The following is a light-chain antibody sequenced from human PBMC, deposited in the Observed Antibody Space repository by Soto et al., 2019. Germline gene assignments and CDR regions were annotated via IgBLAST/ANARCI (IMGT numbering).Light chain of an antibody. CDR3: QQRSNWPPVT. CDR1: QDISDY. J-gene: IGKJ3*01. Sequence: DIKLTQSPSFLSASVGDRVTITCRSSQDISDYLAWYQQRPGKAPKLLIYAASTLQSGVPSRFSGSGSGTDFTLTISSLEPEDFAVYYCQQRSNWPPVTFGPGTKVDIK. CDR2: AAS. V-gene: IGKV1-9*01.